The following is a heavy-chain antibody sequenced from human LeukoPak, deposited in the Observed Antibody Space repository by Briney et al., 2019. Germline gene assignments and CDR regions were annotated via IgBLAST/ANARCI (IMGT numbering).Heavy chain of an antibody. J-gene: IGHJ4*02. Sequence: PGGSLRLSCAASGFTFSSYSMNWVRQAPGKGLEWVANIKQDGSEKYYVDSVKGRFTISRDNAKNSLYLQMNSLRAEDTAVYYCARFYSNYILLNWGQGTLVTVSS. CDR3: ARFYSNYILLN. V-gene: IGHV3-7*01. CDR1: GFTFSSYS. D-gene: IGHD4-11*01. CDR2: IKQDGSEK.